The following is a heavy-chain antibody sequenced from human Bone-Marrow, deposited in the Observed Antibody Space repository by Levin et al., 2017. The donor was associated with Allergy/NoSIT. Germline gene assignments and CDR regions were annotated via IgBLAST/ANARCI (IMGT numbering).Heavy chain of an antibody. CDR3: ARVRGSYYYYYMDV. Sequence: SETLSLTCTVSGGSISSGSYYWSWIRQPAGKGLEWIGRIYTSGSTNYNPSLKSRVTISVDTSKNQFSLKLSSVTAADTAVYYCARVRGSYYYYYMDVWGKGTTVTVSS. J-gene: IGHJ6*03. CDR1: GGSISSGSYY. V-gene: IGHV4-61*02. CDR2: IYTSGST. D-gene: IGHD3-10*01.